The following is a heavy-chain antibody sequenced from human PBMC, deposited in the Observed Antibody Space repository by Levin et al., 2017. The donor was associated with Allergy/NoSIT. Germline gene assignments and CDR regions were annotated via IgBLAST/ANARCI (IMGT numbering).Heavy chain of an antibody. D-gene: IGHD1-26*01. J-gene: IGHJ5*02. Sequence: PGGSLRLSCKASGYTFTGYYMHWVRQAPGEGLEWMGWINPKSGGTNYAEKFQGRVTMTRDTSISTAYMELSSLRSDDTAVYYCARERGEGATSDWFHPWGQGTLVTVSS. CDR2: INPKSGGT. V-gene: IGHV1-2*02. CDR3: ARERGEGATSDWFHP. CDR1: GYTFTGYY.